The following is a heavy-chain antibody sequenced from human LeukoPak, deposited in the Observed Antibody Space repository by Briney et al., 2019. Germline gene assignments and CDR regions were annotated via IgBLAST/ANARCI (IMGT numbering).Heavy chain of an antibody. CDR2: IYYSGST. D-gene: IGHD3-3*01. Sequence: SETLSLTCTVSGGSIRSAAYYWSWIRQPPGKDLEWIGYIYYSGSTYYNPSLKSRVTISVDTSKNQFSLKLSSVTAADTAVYYCARENFWLPKYYYGMDVWGQGTTVTVSS. J-gene: IGHJ6*02. CDR3: ARENFWLPKYYYGMDV. CDR1: GGSIRSAAYY. V-gene: IGHV4-31*03.